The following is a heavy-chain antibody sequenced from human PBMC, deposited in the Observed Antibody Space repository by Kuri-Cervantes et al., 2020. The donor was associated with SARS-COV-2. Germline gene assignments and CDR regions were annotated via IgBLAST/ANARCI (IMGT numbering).Heavy chain of an antibody. V-gene: IGHV4-34*01. D-gene: IGHD4-11*01. CDR2: INHSGST. Sequence: SQTLSLTCAVYGGSFSGYYWSWIRQPPGKGLEWIGEINHSGSTNYNPSLKSRVTISVDTSKNQFSLKLSSVTAADTAVYYCARDVYRDYYYYMDVWGKGTTVTVSS. J-gene: IGHJ6*03. CDR1: GGSFSGYY. CDR3: ARDVYRDYYYYMDV.